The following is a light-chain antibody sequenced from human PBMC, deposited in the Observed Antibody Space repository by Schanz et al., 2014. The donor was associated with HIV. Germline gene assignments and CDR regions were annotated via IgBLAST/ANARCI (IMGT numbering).Light chain of an antibody. CDR2: VNM. CDR3: AAWDDSLNVVV. CDR1: SSNIGSGYD. V-gene: IGLV1-40*01. Sequence: QSVLTQPPSVSGAPGQRVTVSCTGGSSNIGSGYDVHWYQHLPGTTPKLLIYVNMNRPLGVPDRFSASKSGTTASLAISGLQAEDEADYYCAAWDDSLNVVVFGGGTKLTVL. J-gene: IGLJ2*01.